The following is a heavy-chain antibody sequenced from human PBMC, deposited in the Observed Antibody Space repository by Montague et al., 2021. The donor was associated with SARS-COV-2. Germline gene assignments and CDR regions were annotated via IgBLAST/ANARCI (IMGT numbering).Heavy chain of an antibody. Sequence: SLRLSCAASGFTFSSYAMTWVRQAPGKGLEWVSSISGSGGSTYYADSVXGRFTISRDNSKNTLSLQMNSLRAEDTAVYYCAKAPYETAYVFDYWGQGTLVTVSS. CDR1: GFTFSSYA. J-gene: IGHJ4*02. D-gene: IGHD2-21*02. CDR2: ISGSGGST. V-gene: IGHV3-23*01. CDR3: AKAPYETAYVFDY.